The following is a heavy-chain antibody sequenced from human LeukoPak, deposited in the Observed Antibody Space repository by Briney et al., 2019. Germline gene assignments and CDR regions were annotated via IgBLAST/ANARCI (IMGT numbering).Heavy chain of an antibody. J-gene: IGHJ4*02. V-gene: IGHV3-23*01. Sequence: GGSLRLSCAVSGFAFGSEAMSWVRQSPARGLEWVASISPGGGTTYYADYVKGRFTISRDNAKNSLFLQMNSLRAGDTAVYYCARKRDGYNLYWGQGTLVTVSS. CDR3: ARKRDGYNLY. CDR2: ISPGGGTT. CDR1: GFAFGSEA. D-gene: IGHD5-24*01.